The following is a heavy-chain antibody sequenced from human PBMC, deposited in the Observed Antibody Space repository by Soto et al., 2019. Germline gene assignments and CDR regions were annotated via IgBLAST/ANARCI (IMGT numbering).Heavy chain of an antibody. CDR2: IYYSGST. V-gene: IGHV4-61*01. CDR1: GGSVSSGSYY. Sequence: PSETLSLTCTVSGGSVSSGSYYWSWIRQPPGKGLEWIGYIYYSGSTNYNPSLKSRVTISVDTSKNQFSLKLSSVTAADTAVYYCARVAFCGYYCGSYFDYWGQGTLVTVSS. J-gene: IGHJ4*02. CDR3: ARVAFCGYYCGSYFDY. D-gene: IGHD3-22*01.